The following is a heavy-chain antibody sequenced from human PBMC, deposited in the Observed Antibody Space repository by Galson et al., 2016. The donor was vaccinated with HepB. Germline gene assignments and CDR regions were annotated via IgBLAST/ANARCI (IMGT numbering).Heavy chain of an antibody. V-gene: IGHV3-23*01. D-gene: IGHD3-10*01. CDR3: ARGGGITMVRGVMPGWFDP. Sequence: SLRLSCAVSGFTFSSYAMSWVRQAPGKGLEWVSAVSGSGTSTYYADSVKGRFTISRDNSKKTLYLQMNSLRAEDTAVYYCARGGGITMVRGVMPGWFDPWGQGTLVTVSS. J-gene: IGHJ5*02. CDR1: GFTFSSYA. CDR2: VSGSGTST.